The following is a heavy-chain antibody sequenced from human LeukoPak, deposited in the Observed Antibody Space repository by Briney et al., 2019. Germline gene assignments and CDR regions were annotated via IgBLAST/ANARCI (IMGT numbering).Heavy chain of an antibody. D-gene: IGHD4-17*01. J-gene: IGHJ4*02. CDR3: ARGADLRKDYGDLLYY. CDR2: INPSGGST. Sequence: ASVKVSCKASGYTFTSYYMHWVRQAPGQGLEWMGIINPSGGSTSYAQKFQGRVTMTRNTSISTAYMELSSLRSEDTAVYYCARGADLRKDYGDLLYYWGQGTLVTVSS. CDR1: GYTFTSYY. V-gene: IGHV1-46*01.